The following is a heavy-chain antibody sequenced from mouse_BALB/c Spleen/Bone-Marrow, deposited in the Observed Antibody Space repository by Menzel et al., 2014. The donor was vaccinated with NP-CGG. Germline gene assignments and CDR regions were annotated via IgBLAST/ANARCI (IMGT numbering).Heavy chain of an antibody. CDR3: ASYGSSYYAMDY. D-gene: IGHD1-1*01. V-gene: IGHV1-67*01. J-gene: IGHJ4*01. CDR1: GYTFTDYA. CDR2: ISTYSGNT. Sequence: QVQLKQSGPELVRPGVSVKISYKGSGYTFTDYAMHWVKQSHAKSLEWIGVISTYSGNTNYNQKFKGKAAMTVDKSSSTAYMELARLTSEDSAIYYCASYGSSYYAMDYWGQGTSVTVSS.